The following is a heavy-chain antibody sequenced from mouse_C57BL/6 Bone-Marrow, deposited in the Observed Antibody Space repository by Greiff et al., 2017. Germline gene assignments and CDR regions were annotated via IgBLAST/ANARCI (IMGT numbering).Heavy chain of an antibody. D-gene: IGHD2-5*01. CDR2: INPSSGYT. CDR3: ASIYSNYVTWFAY. V-gene: IGHV1-7*01. CDR1: GYTFTSYW. J-gene: IGHJ3*01. Sequence: QFQLQQSGAELAKPGASVKLSCKASGYTFTSYWMHWVKQRPGQGLEWIGYINPSSGYTKYNQKFKDKATLTADKSSSTAYMQLSSLTYEDSAVYYCASIYSNYVTWFAYWGQGTLVTVSA.